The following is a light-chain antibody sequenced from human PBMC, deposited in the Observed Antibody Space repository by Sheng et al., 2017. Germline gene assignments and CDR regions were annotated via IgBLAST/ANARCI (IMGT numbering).Light chain of an antibody. CDR3: LLYYGDAQLV. Sequence: QTVVTQEPSLTVSPGGTVTLTCGFQHWTSHQWLLSKLVPAETWTTTQGTIYSTSNRHSWTPAPVLRLPLLGGKAALTLSGVQPEDEAEYYCLLYYGDAQLVFGGGTKVTVL. CDR2: STS. J-gene: IGLJ3*02. CDR1: WTSHQWLL. V-gene: IGLV7-43*01.